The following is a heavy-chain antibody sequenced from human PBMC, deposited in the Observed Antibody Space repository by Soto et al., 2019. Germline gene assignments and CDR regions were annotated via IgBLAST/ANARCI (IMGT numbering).Heavy chain of an antibody. J-gene: IGHJ3*02. CDR1: GYTLTELS. CDR2: FDPEDGET. D-gene: IGHD1-7*01. V-gene: IGHV1-24*01. Sequence: ASVKVSCKVSGYTLTELSMHWVRQAPGKGLEWMGGFDPEDGETIYAQKFQGRVTMTEDTSTDTAYMELSRLRSEDTAVYYCATDGGRVWNYVGAFDIWGQGTMVTVSS. CDR3: ATDGGRVWNYVGAFDI.